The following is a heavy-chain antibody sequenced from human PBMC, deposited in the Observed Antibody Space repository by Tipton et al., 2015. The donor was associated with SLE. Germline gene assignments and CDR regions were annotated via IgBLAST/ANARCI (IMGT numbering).Heavy chain of an antibody. J-gene: IGHJ4*02. CDR2: IDYSGST. CDR3: ARGRYSSGPFGY. Sequence: TLSLTCTVSGGSIGGHYWSWIRQPPGKGLEWIGYIDYSGSTNYNPSLKSRVTISVDTSKNQFSLKLSSVTAADTAVYYCARGRYSSGPFGYWGQGTLVTVSS. D-gene: IGHD6-19*01. V-gene: IGHV4-59*11. CDR1: GGSIGGHY.